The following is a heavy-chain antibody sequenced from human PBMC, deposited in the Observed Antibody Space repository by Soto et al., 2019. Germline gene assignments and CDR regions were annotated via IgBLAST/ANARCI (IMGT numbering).Heavy chain of an antibody. J-gene: IGHJ4*02. V-gene: IGHV3-21*01. D-gene: IGHD2-2*03. CDR3: ARDMDGYLDY. Sequence: GGSLRLSCAASGFTASSNYMNWVRQAPGKGLEWVSSISSSSSYIYYADSVKGRFTISRDNAKNSLYLQMNSLRAEDTAVYYCARDMDGYLDYWGQGTLVTVSS. CDR1: GFTASSNY. CDR2: ISSSSSYI.